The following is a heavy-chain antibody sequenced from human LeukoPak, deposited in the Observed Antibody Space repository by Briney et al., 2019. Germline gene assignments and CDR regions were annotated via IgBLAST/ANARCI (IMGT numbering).Heavy chain of an antibody. CDR3: ARVRWELLSASLYFDY. Sequence: SETLSLTCTVSGGSISSYYWSWIRQPPGKGLEWIGYIYYSGSTNYNPSLKNRVTISVDTSKNQFSLKLSSVTAADTAVYYCARVRWELLSASLYFDYWGQGTLVTVSS. D-gene: IGHD1-26*01. J-gene: IGHJ4*02. CDR1: GGSISSYY. V-gene: IGHV4-59*01. CDR2: IYYSGST.